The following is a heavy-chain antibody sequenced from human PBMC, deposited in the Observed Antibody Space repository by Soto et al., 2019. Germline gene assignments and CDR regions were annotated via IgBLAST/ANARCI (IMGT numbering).Heavy chain of an antibody. CDR1: GFAFSTYG. J-gene: IGHJ5*01. CDR2: ISYDGGDF. CDR3: AKDFGAWSDS. Sequence: LRLSCAASGFAFSTYGMHWVRQAPGKGLEWVALISYDGGDFYYADSVKGRFTISRDNSKHTLSLQMDSLRVEDTAVYYCAKDFGAWSDSWGQGTLVTVSS. V-gene: IGHV3-30*18. D-gene: IGHD3-10*01.